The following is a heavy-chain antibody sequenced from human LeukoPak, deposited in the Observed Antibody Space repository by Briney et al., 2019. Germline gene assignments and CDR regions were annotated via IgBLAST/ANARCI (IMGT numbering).Heavy chain of an antibody. D-gene: IGHD3-3*01. Sequence: GGSLRLSCGASGFTFSSYWMHWVRQAPGKGLVWVSRINSDGSSTSYADSVKGRFTISRDNAKNTLYLQMNSLRAEDTAVYYCARDRGVVIGDYWGQGTLVTVSS. V-gene: IGHV3-74*01. J-gene: IGHJ4*02. CDR2: INSDGSST. CDR1: GFTFSSYW. CDR3: ARDRGVVIGDY.